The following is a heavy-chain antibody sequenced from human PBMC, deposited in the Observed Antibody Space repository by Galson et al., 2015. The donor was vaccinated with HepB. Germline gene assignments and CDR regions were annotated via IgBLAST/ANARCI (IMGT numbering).Heavy chain of an antibody. J-gene: IGHJ4*02. CDR2: IYYSGST. CDR3: ARVRGGENLDY. V-gene: IGHV4-39*01. CDR1: GGSISSSSYY. D-gene: IGHD3-10*01. Sequence: TLSLTCTVSGGSISSSSYYWGWIRQPPGKGLEWIGSIYYSGSTYYNLSLKSRVTISVDTSKNQFSLKLSSVTAADTAVYYCARVRGGENLDYWGQGTLVTVSS.